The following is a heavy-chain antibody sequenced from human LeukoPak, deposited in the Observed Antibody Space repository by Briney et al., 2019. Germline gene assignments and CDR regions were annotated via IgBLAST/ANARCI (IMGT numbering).Heavy chain of an antibody. V-gene: IGHV4-59*01. Sequence: PSGTLSLTCTVSGGSINNYYGGWIRQPPGKGLEWIGYIYYRGSTGYNPSLRSRVTISIDTSKNQFSLKLTSVTAADTAVYYCARSYDSRGYFYYGMDVWGQGTTVTVSS. CDR1: GGSINNYY. D-gene: IGHD3-22*01. CDR3: ARSYDSRGYFYYGMDV. J-gene: IGHJ6*02. CDR2: IYYRGST.